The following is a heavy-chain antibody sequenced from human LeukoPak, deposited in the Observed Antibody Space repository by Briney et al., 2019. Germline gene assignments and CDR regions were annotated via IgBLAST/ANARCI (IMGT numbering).Heavy chain of an antibody. CDR1: GFTFSSYG. CDR2: ISYDGSNK. Sequence: GGSLRLSCAASGFTFSSYGMHWVRQAPGKGLEWVAVISYDGSNKYYADSVKGRFTISRGNSKNTLYLQMNSLRAEDTAVYYCAKDLRYYDSSGYLDYWGQGTLVTVSS. D-gene: IGHD3-22*01. V-gene: IGHV3-30*18. CDR3: AKDLRYYDSSGYLDY. J-gene: IGHJ4*02.